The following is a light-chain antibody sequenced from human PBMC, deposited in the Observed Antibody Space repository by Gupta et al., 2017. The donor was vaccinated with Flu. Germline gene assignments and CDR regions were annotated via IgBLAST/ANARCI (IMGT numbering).Light chain of an antibody. J-gene: IGKJ3*01. V-gene: IGKV1-33*01. CDR3: QQYDHLPFT. CDR1: QGISRY. Sequence: PMTQSPSALSASVGDRVTITCQASQGISRYLNWYQQKPGRAPKLLICDAANLQTGVPSRFSGSGSGTDFTFTISSLQPDDIATYYCQQYDHLPFTFGPGTKV. CDR2: DAA.